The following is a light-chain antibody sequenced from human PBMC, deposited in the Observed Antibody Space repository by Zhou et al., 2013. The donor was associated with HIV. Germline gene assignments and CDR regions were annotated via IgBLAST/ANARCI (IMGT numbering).Light chain of an antibody. CDR2: GAS. CDR3: QQYNNWLWT. Sequence: EIVLTQSPGTLSLSPGERATLSCRASHTVTSNYLAWYQHKPGQGPKVLIFGASSRATGIPDRFSGSGSGTDFTLTISRLEPEDFAVYYCQQYNNWLWTFGQGTKVEIK. J-gene: IGKJ1*01. V-gene: IGKV3-20*01. CDR1: HTVTSNY.